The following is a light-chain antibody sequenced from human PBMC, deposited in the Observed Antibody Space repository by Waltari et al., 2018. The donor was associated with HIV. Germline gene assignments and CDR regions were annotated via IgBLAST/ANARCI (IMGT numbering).Light chain of an antibody. Sequence: QSALTQPASVSGSPGQSITISCTGTTSEVGGYNSLPCYQLHPGKAPKLMIYAVSNRPSGVSNRFSGSKSDNTASLTISGLQAEDEADYYCSSYTSTSTVYVFGTGTEVTVL. V-gene: IGLV2-14*03. J-gene: IGLJ1*01. CDR2: AVS. CDR1: TSEVGGYNS. CDR3: SSYTSTSTVYV.